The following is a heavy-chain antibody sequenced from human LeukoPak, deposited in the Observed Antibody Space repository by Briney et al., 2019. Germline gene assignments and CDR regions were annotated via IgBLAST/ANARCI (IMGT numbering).Heavy chain of an antibody. Sequence: QPGGSLRLSCAASGFTFSSYAMSWVRQDPGKGLEWVSTISGSGATYYADSVKGRFTISRDSSKNTLYLQVNSLRAEDTAVYYCAKGESNSGWLLFDYWGQGALVTVSS. D-gene: IGHD5-12*01. V-gene: IGHV3-23*01. J-gene: IGHJ4*02. CDR2: ISGSGAT. CDR3: AKGESNSGWLLFDY. CDR1: GFTFSSYA.